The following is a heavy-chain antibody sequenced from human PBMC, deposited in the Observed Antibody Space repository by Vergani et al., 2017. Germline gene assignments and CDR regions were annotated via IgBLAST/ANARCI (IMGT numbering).Heavy chain of an antibody. CDR3: ARDNGSGSGAH. D-gene: IGHD3-10*01. CDR2: IYTSGST. Sequence: QVQLQESGPGLVKPSQTLSLTCTVSGGSISSGSYYWSWIRQPAGKGLEWIGRIYTSGSTNYNPSLKSRVTISVDTSKNQFSLKLSSVTAADTAVYYCARDNGSGSGAHWGQGTLVTVSS. J-gene: IGHJ4*02. CDR1: GGSISSGSYY. V-gene: IGHV4-61*02.